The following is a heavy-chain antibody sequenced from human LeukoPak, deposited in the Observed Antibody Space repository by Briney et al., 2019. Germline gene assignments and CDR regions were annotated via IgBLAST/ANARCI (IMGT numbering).Heavy chain of an antibody. J-gene: IGHJ6*02. V-gene: IGHV3-21*01. CDR2: ISSSSSYI. Sequence: GGSLRLSCAAPGFTFSSYSMRWVRQAPGKGLEWVSSISSSSSYIFYADSVKGRFTISRDNAKNSLYLQMNSLRAEDTAVYYCARVGDSSGYFYYYYGMDVWGQGTTVTVSS. CDR1: GFTFSSYS. D-gene: IGHD3-22*01. CDR3: ARVGDSSGYFYYYYGMDV.